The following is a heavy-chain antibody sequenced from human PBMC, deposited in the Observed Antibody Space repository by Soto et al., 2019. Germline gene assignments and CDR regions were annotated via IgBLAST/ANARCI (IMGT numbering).Heavy chain of an antibody. Sequence: SVKVSCKASGGTFSSYAISWVRQAPGQGLEWMGGIIPIFGTANYAQKFQGRVTITADESTSTAYMELSSLRSEDTAVYYFVLGDSSGYSCYYYCMDVWGQRTTVTVSS. V-gene: IGHV1-69*13. CDR3: VLGDSSGYSCYYYCMDV. CDR1: GGTFSSYA. CDR2: IIPIFGTA. J-gene: IGHJ6*02. D-gene: IGHD3-22*01.